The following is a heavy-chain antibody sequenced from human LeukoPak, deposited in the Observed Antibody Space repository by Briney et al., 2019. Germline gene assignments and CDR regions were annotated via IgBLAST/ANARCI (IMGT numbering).Heavy chain of an antibody. CDR3: ARVRGDSSSWYGNWFDP. V-gene: IGHV4-59*01. CDR2: IYYSGST. Sequence: SETLSLTCTVSGGSISSYYWSWIRQPPGKGLEWIGYIYYSGSTNYNPSLKSRVTISVDTSKNQFSLKLSSVTAADTAVYYCARVRGDSSSWYGNWFDPWGQGTLVTVSS. J-gene: IGHJ5*02. D-gene: IGHD6-13*01. CDR1: GGSISSYY.